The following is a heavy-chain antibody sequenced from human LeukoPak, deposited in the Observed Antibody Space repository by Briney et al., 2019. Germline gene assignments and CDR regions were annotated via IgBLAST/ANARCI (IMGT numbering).Heavy chain of an antibody. CDR3: ARDRVWFGDRWDFDI. CDR2: IYYSETT. D-gene: IGHD3-10*01. V-gene: IGHV4-30-4*01. CDR1: GGSISSGDYY. Sequence: SETLTLTCTVSGGSISSGDYYWIWIRQPPGKGLDWIVYIYYSETTYYNPSLKRRLNRSVDTSKNQVSLRLSPVTAADTAVYSFARDRVWFGDRWDFDIWGQGTMVIVSS. J-gene: IGHJ3*02.